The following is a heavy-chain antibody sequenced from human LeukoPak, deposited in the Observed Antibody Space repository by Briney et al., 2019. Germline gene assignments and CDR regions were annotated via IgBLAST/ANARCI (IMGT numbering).Heavy chain of an antibody. V-gene: IGHV3-21*06. CDR3: ARVAEAAAFDS. CDR1: GFTFDDYA. Sequence: TGGSLRLSCAASGFTFDDYAMHWVRQAPGKGLEWVSSISRNSRYIYYADSMRGRFTISRDNAKNSLYLQMNSLKPEDTAVYYCARVAEAAAFDSWGQGNLVTVSS. D-gene: IGHD6-13*01. CDR2: ISRNSRYI. J-gene: IGHJ4*02.